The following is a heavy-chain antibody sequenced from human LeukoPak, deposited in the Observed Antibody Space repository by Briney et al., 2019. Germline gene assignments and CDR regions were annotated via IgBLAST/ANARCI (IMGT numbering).Heavy chain of an antibody. V-gene: IGHV4-59*01. CDR3: ARAPQRNYYYYYMDV. J-gene: IGHJ6*03. CDR2: IYYSGST. Sequence: SETLSLTCTVPGGSISSYYWSWIRQPPGKGLEWIGYIYYSGSTNYNPSLKSRVTISVDTSKNQFSLKLSSVTAADTAVYYCARAPQRNYYYYYMDVWGKGTTVTVSS. CDR1: GGSISSYY.